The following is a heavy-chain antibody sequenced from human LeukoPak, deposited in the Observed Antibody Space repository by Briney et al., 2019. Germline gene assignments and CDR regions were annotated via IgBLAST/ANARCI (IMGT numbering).Heavy chain of an antibody. V-gene: IGHV1-69*05. CDR2: IIPIFGTT. CDR3: ARDRVFDY. CDR1: GGTFSRYG. D-gene: IGHD3-10*01. J-gene: IGHJ4*02. Sequence: SVKVSCKASGGTFSRYGISWVRQAPGQGLEWMGGIIPIFGTTIYAQKFQGRVTMTRDTSTSTVYMELSSLRSEDTAVYYCARDRVFDYWGQGTLVTVSS.